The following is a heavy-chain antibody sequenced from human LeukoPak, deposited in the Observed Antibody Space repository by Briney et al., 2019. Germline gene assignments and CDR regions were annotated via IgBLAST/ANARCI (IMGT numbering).Heavy chain of an antibody. D-gene: IGHD2-15*01. CDR3: ARLKDLWFDP. CDR2: INHSGST. J-gene: IGHJ5*02. Sequence: SETLPLTCAVYGGSFSGYYWSWIRQPPGKGLEWIGEINHSGSTNYNPSLKSRVTISVDTSKSQFSLKLTSVTAADTAVYYCARLKDLWFDPWGQGTLVTVSS. V-gene: IGHV4-34*01. CDR1: GGSFSGYY.